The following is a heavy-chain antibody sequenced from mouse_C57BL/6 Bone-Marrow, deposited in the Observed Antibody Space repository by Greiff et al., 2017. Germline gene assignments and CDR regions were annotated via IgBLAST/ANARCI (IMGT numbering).Heavy chain of an antibody. Sequence: QVQLQQSGAELVRPGASVTLSCKASGYTFTDYEMHWVKQTPVHGLEWIGAIDPETGGTAYNQKFKGKAILTADQSSSTAYMELRSLTSEDSAVYYCTRFAYWGQGTLVTVSA. V-gene: IGHV1-15*01. J-gene: IGHJ3*01. CDR3: TRFAY. CDR1: GYTFTDYE. CDR2: IDPETGGT.